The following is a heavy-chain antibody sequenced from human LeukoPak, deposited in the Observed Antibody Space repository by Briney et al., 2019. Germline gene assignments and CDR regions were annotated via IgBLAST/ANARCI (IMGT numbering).Heavy chain of an antibody. V-gene: IGHV3-64*02. CDR2: ISSNGVKT. CDR1: GLTFSDYA. J-gene: IGHJ4*02. D-gene: IGHD1-26*01. Sequence: GGSLRLSCAASGLTFSDYAIHWVRQGPGKGLEYVSAISSNGVKTFYAEPVKGRFTISRDNSDNTVYLQMDSLRAEDMGVYYCARGRGGSYDYWGQGALVTVSS. CDR3: ARGRGGSYDY.